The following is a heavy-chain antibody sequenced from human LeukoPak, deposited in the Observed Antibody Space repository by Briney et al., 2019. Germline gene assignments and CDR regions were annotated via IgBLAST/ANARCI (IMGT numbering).Heavy chain of an antibody. CDR3: ARRMITFGGVIAPLGYFDY. V-gene: IGHV5-51*01. CDR1: GYSFTSYW. J-gene: IGHJ4*02. Sequence: GESLKISCKGSGYSFTSYWIGWVRQMPGKGLEWMGIIYPGDSDTRYSPSFQGQVTISADKSIGTAYLQWSSLKASDTAMYYCARRMITFGGVIAPLGYFDYWGQGTLVTVSS. CDR2: IYPGDSDT. D-gene: IGHD3-16*02.